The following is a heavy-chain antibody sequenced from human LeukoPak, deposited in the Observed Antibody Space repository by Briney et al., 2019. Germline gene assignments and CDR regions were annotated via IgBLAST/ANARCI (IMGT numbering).Heavy chain of an antibody. CDR2: IYSGGST. D-gene: IGHD3-22*01. V-gene: IGHV3-66*02. Sequence: PGGSLRLSCAASGFTVSSNYMSWVRQAPGKGLEWVSVIYSGGSTYYADSVKGRFTISRDNSKNTLYLQMNSLRAEDTAVYYCARDPTRHYYDSSGYGPWGQGTLGTVSS. CDR1: GFTVSSNY. J-gene: IGHJ5*02. CDR3: ARDPTRHYYDSSGYGP.